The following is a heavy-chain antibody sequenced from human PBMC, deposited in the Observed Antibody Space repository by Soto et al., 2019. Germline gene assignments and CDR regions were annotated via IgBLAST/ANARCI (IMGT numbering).Heavy chain of an antibody. Sequence: PGGFLRLSCAASGFTFSSYWMHWVRQAPGKRLVWASRINSDGSSTSYADSVKGRFTISRDNAKNTLYLQMNSLRAEDTAVYYCARDIAVAGDFDYWGQGTLVTVSS. V-gene: IGHV3-74*01. D-gene: IGHD6-19*01. J-gene: IGHJ4*02. CDR1: GFTFSSYW. CDR3: ARDIAVAGDFDY. CDR2: INSDGSST.